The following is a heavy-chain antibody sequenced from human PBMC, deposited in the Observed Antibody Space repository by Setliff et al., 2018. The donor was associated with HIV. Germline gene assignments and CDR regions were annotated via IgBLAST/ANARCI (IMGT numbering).Heavy chain of an antibody. J-gene: IGHJ4*02. D-gene: IGHD6-13*01. Sequence: SETLSLTCTVSGDSISSDFYWGWIRQPPGKGLEWIASIYHSGNTYYMPSLQSRVTISVDMSKNQFSLTLTSVTAADTAVYYCARQQHSSDLKIWNYWGQGTLVTVSS. CDR3: ARQQHSSDLKIWNY. V-gene: IGHV4-38-2*02. CDR1: GDSISSDFY. CDR2: IYHSGNT.